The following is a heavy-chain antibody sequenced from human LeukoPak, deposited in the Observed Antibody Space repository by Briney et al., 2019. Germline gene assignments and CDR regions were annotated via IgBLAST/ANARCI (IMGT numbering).Heavy chain of an antibody. D-gene: IGHD3-22*01. CDR1: GFTFGDYA. V-gene: IGHV3-49*03. J-gene: IGHJ4*02. CDR2: IRSKAYGGTT. Sequence: GGSLRLSCTASGFTFGDYAMSWFRQAPGKGLEWVGFIRSKAYGGTTEYAASVKGRFTISRDDSKSIAYLQMNSLKTEDTAVYYCTRVRAYYDSSGYYVDYWGQGTLVTVSS. CDR3: TRVRAYYDSSGYYVDY.